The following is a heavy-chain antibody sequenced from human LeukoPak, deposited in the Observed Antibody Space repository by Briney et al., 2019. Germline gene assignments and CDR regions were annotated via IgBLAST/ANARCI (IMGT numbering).Heavy chain of an antibody. Sequence: GGSLRLSCAASGFTFSSYSMNWVRQAPGKGLEWVANIRQDGSEKYYVDSVEGRFTISRDNAKNSLYLQMNSLRGEDAAVYYCVNDIWTPGSEYMDVWGKGTTVTVSS. J-gene: IGHJ6*03. CDR1: GFTFSSYS. CDR3: VNDIWTPGSEYMDV. D-gene: IGHD3-9*01. CDR2: IRQDGSEK. V-gene: IGHV3-7*01.